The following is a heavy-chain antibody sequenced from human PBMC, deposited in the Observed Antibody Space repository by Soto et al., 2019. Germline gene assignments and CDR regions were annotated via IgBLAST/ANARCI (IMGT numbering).Heavy chain of an antibody. Sequence: QGQLVQSGAEVKKPGASVKVSCTASGNTFTNFGVTWVRQAPGQGLEWMVWISAYTDDPNYAQKFQGRVTMNIDTSTSTAYLDLRSLTSDDTAVYYCARVIPGAEAWFDPWGQGTLVTVSS. CDR1: GNTFTNFG. D-gene: IGHD2-2*01. V-gene: IGHV1-18*01. CDR3: ARVIPGAEAWFDP. J-gene: IGHJ5*02. CDR2: ISAYTDDP.